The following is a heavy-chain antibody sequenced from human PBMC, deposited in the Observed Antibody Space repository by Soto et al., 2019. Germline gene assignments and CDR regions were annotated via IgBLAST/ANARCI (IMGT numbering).Heavy chain of an antibody. CDR2: SYYSGIT. Sequence: QLQLQESGPGLVKPSETLSLTCTVSGGSISSSSYYWGCIRQPPGKGLEWIGRSYYSGITYYNPSLKSRVTTSVDTSNSRFYLKLSSVSAADTAVYYCARTKNRDCSSTRWYEISFDIWGQGTMVIVSS. CDR1: GGSISSSSYY. V-gene: IGHV4-39*01. D-gene: IGHD2-2*01. J-gene: IGHJ3*02. CDR3: ARTKNRDCSSTRWYEISFDI.